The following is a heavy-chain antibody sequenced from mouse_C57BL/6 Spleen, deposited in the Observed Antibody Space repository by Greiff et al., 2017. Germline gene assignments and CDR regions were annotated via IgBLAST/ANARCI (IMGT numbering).Heavy chain of an antibody. CDR1: GYTFTDYY. V-gene: IGHV1-19*01. Sequence: VQLQQSGPVLVKPGASVKMSCKASGYTFTDYYMNWVKQSHGKSLEWIGVINPYNGGTSYNQKFKGKATLTVDKSSSTAYIELNSLTSEDSAVYYCARRGYGYDGDGAMDYWGQGTSVTVSS. J-gene: IGHJ4*01. CDR2: INPYNGGT. D-gene: IGHD2-2*01. CDR3: ARRGYGYDGDGAMDY.